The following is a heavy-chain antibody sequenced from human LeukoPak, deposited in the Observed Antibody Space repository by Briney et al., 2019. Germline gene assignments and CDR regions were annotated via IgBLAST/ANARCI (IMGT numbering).Heavy chain of an antibody. CDR3: ARVDYDILTGYYIYAFDI. CDR2: IYSGGST. Sequence: GGSLRLSCAASGFTVSSNYMSWVRQAPGKGLDWVSVIYSGGSTYYADSVKGRFTISRDNSKNTLYLQMSSLRADDTAVYYCARVDYDILTGYYIYAFDIWGQGTMVTVSS. CDR1: GFTVSSNY. V-gene: IGHV3-53*01. D-gene: IGHD3-9*01. J-gene: IGHJ3*02.